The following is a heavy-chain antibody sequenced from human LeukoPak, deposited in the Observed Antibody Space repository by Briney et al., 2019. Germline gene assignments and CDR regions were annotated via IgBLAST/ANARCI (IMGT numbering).Heavy chain of an antibody. CDR2: ISGSGGST. CDR1: GFTFSRHN. Sequence: RPGGSLRLSCAASGFTFSRHNMNWVRQAPGKGLGWVSAISGSGGSTYYADSVKGRFTISRDNSKNTLYLQMNSLRAEDTAVYYCAKGGDTVTTWYYWGQGTLVTVSS. D-gene: IGHD4-17*01. CDR3: AKGGDTVTTWYY. V-gene: IGHV3-23*01. J-gene: IGHJ4*02.